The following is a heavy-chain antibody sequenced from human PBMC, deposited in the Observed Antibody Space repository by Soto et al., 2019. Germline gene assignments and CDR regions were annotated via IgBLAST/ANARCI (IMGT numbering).Heavy chain of an antibody. CDR1: GFTFSSYG. V-gene: IGHV3-33*01. CDR2: IWYDGSNK. D-gene: IGHD3-22*01. Sequence: PGGSLRLSCAASGFTFSSYGMHWVRQAPGKGLEWVAVIWYDGSNKYYADSVKGRFTISRDNSKNTLYLQMNSLRAEDTAVYYCARDATMIVPPDYYYYYGMDVWGQGTTVTVSS. J-gene: IGHJ6*02. CDR3: ARDATMIVPPDYYYYYGMDV.